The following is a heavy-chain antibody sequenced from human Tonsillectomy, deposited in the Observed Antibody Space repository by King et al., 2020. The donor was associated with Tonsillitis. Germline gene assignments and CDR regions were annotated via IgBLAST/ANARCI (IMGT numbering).Heavy chain of an antibody. Sequence: VQLVESGGGVVQPGRSLRLSCAASGFTFRSYAMHWVRQAPGKGLEWVAIISSDGTNTFYADSVKGRFTISRDSSRNTLYLQMNSLRAEDTAMYYCARDPSSWERLFDYWGQGTLVTVSS. J-gene: IGHJ4*02. CDR1: GFTFRSYA. V-gene: IGHV3-30*04. CDR3: ARDPSSWERLFDY. D-gene: IGHD1-1*01. CDR2: ISSDGTNT.